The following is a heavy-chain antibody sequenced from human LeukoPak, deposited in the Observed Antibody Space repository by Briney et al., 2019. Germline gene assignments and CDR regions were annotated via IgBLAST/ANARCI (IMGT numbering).Heavy chain of an antibody. V-gene: IGHV3-7*01. CDR1: GFTFSSYW. D-gene: IGHD6-19*01. CDR2: INQDGSEK. CDR3: ARVGGGDGSGWSTTDY. Sequence: GGSLRLSCVASGFTFSSYWMSWVRQAPGKGLEWVANINQDGSEKYYVDSAKGRFTISRDNAKNSLYLQMNRLRVEDTAMYYCARVGGGDGSGWSTTDYWGQGTLVTISS. J-gene: IGHJ4*02.